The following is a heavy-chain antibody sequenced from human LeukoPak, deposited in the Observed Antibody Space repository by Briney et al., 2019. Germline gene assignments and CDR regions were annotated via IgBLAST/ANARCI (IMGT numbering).Heavy chain of an antibody. CDR3: ARHSDAAMVVDY. V-gene: IGHV5-51*01. D-gene: IGHD5-18*01. Sequence: PGESLKISCKGSGYSFTNYWIGWVRQMSGKGLEWMGIIYPGDSDTTYSPSFQGQVPISADKSINTAYLQWSSLKASDTAMYYCARHSDAAMVVDYWGQGTLVTVSS. CDR1: GYSFTNYW. CDR2: IYPGDSDT. J-gene: IGHJ4*02.